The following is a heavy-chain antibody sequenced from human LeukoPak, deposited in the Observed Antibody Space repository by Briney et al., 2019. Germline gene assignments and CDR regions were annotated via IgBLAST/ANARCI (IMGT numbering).Heavy chain of an antibody. CDR1: GFTFSSYW. CDR3: ATYDFRDAFDF. D-gene: IGHD3-3*01. Sequence: GGSLRLSCAAPGFTFSSYWMSWVRQAPGKGLEWVANIKQDGSEKYYVDSVKGRFTIFRDNAKNSLYLQMNSLRAEDTAVYYCATYDFRDAFDFWGQGTMVTVS. J-gene: IGHJ3*01. V-gene: IGHV3-7*01. CDR2: IKQDGSEK.